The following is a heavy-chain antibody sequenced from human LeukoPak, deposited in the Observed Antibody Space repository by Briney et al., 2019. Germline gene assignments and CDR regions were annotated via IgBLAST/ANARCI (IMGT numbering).Heavy chain of an antibody. V-gene: IGHV4-39*01. CDR1: GGSISNSTYY. D-gene: IGHD3/OR15-3a*01. J-gene: IGHJ4*02. CDR3: ARRIFGLYYFDY. CDR2: VYYSGSA. Sequence: TTSETLSLTCTVSGGSISNSTYYWGWIRQPPGKGLEWVGTVYYSGSAYYNPSLKSRVTISVDTSKNQFSLKLRSVTAADTAVYYRARRIFGLYYFDYWGQGSLVTVSS.